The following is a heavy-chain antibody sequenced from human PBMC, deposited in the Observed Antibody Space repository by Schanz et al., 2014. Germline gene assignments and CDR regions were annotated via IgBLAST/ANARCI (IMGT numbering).Heavy chain of an antibody. CDR1: GNTLSAYY. CDR3: ARTASHDVWRGYIPHYAFDL. D-gene: IGHD3-3*01. Sequence: QVQLVQSGADVKKPGASVKVSCTASGNTLSAYYIHWIRQAPGQGLEWMGWIDPNSGGTNYAQKFQGRVTMTSDTSITTVYMEVNSLTSDDTAVFYCARTASHDVWRGYIPHYAFDLWGQGTVVIVSS. V-gene: IGHV1-2*02. J-gene: IGHJ3*01. CDR2: IDPNSGGT.